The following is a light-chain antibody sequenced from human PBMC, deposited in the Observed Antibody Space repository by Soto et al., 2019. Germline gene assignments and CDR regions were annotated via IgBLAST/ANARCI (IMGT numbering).Light chain of an antibody. J-gene: IGKJ1*01. Sequence: EIVLTQSPGTLSLSPGERATLSCRASQSVSATYLAWYQQRPGQAPRLLIYGASSRATGIPDRFSGSGSATDFTLAITRLEPEDVAVYYCQHYGSSTRTFGQGTRVDI. V-gene: IGKV3-20*01. CDR1: QSVSATY. CDR2: GAS. CDR3: QHYGSSTRT.